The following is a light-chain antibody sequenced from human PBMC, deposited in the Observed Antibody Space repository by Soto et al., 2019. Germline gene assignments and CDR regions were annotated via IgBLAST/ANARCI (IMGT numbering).Light chain of an antibody. CDR1: QKINRW. CDR2: KAS. J-gene: IGKJ4*01. Sequence: DIQMTQSPSTLSASVGDRVTITCRASQKINRWLAWYQQRPGKAPNLLIHKASTLEAGVPSRFSGSASGTEFTLTISSLQPDDFAAYFCLQYNVYPLTFGGGTKVEIK. CDR3: LQYNVYPLT. V-gene: IGKV1-5*03.